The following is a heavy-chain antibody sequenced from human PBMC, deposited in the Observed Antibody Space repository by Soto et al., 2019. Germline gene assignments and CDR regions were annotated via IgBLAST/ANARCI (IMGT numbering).Heavy chain of an antibody. D-gene: IGHD3-3*01. CDR2: IDSGGST. V-gene: IGHV3-53*01. Sequence: GGSRGLSVAASGLTVSSRYMSGGRQAPGKGLEWVSVIDSGGSTYDADSVKGRFTISRDNSKNTLYLQMHSLRAEATAVYYCARFLAWLFSPYYYGMDVWRQGTTVTVSS. J-gene: IGHJ6*02. CDR1: GLTVSSRY. CDR3: ARFLAWLFSPYYYGMDV.